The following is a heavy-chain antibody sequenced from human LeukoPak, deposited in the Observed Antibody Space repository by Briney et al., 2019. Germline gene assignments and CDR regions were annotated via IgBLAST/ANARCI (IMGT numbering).Heavy chain of an antibody. J-gene: IGHJ3*02. Sequence: GGSLRLSCAASGFTFSNAWMNWVRQAPGKGLEWVGRIKSKTDGGTTDCAAPVKGRFTISRDDSKNTLYLQMNSLKTEDTAVYYCTTGGYYDSSGYTDAFDIWGQGTMVTVSS. CDR1: GFTFSNAW. CDR2: IKSKTDGGTT. CDR3: TTGGYYDSSGYTDAFDI. D-gene: IGHD3-22*01. V-gene: IGHV3-15*07.